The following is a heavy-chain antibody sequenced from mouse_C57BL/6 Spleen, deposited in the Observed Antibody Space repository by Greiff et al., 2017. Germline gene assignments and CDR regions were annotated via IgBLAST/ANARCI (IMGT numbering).Heavy chain of an antibody. Sequence: QVQLQQPGAELVKPGASVKLSCKASGYTFTSYWMHWVKQRPGQGLEWIGMIHPNSGSTNYNEKIKSKATLTVDKSSSTAYMQLSSLTSEDSAVYYCAREGGYGYDERVYYFDYWGQGTTLTVSS. J-gene: IGHJ2*01. CDR2: IHPNSGST. V-gene: IGHV1-64*01. CDR3: AREGGYGYDERVYYFDY. CDR1: GYTFTSYW. D-gene: IGHD2-2*01.